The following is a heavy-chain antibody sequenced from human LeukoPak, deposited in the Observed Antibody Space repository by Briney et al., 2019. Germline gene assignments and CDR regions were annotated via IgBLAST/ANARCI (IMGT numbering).Heavy chain of an antibody. D-gene: IGHD6-13*01. J-gene: IGHJ3*02. CDR3: AKARAAARDAFDI. V-gene: IGHV3-9*01. CDR1: GFTFDDYA. Sequence: GGSLRLSCAASGFTFDDYAMHWVRQAPGKGLEWVSGISWNSGSIGYADSVKGRFTISRDNAKNSLYLQMNSLRAEDTALYYCAKARAAARDAFDIWGQGTMVTVSS. CDR2: ISWNSGSI.